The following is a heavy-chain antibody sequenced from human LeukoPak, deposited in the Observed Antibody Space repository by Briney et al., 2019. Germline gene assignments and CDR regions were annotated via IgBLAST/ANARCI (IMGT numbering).Heavy chain of an antibody. D-gene: IGHD2-15*01. CDR3: AISNGRGVVNFDY. J-gene: IGHJ4*02. CDR2: ISISGGTT. CDR1: GFTFSDYA. Sequence: GGSLRLSCAASGFTFSDYAMSWVRQAPGKGLEWVSGISISGGTTYYPDSVKGRITISRDNSKNTLYLQINSLRAEDTALYYCAISNGRGVVNFDYWGQGTLVTVSS. V-gene: IGHV3-23*01.